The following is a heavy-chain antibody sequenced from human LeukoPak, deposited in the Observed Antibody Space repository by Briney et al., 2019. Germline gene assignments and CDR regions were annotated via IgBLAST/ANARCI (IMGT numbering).Heavy chain of an antibody. J-gene: IGHJ4*02. Sequence: PSETLSLTCSVSGGSISSYYWSWIRQPPGKGLQWIGHFYYSGTTNYNPSLGSRATISVDTSKNQFSLELTSVSAADTAVYYCARVRDIEATNFDYWGQGSLVTVSS. D-gene: IGHD5-12*01. CDR3: ARVRDIEATNFDY. CDR1: GGSISSYY. V-gene: IGHV4-59*01. CDR2: FYYSGTT.